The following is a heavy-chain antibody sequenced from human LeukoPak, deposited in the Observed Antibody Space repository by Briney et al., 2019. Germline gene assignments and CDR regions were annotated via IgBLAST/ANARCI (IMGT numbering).Heavy chain of an antibody. Sequence: PSETLSLTCTVSGGSISSYYWSWIRQPPGKGLEWIGYIYYSGSTSYSPSLKSRVTISLDTSKNQFSLRLSSVTAADTAVYYCARGGELLNYLGQGTLVTVSS. CDR1: GGSISSYY. D-gene: IGHD1-7*01. CDR3: ARGGELLNY. CDR2: IYYSGST. V-gene: IGHV4-59*08. J-gene: IGHJ4*02.